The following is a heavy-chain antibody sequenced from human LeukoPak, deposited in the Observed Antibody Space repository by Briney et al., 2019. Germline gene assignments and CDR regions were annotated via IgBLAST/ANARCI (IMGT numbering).Heavy chain of an antibody. V-gene: IGHV3-23*01. CDR2: ISGSGGST. CDR1: EFTFNTYA. D-gene: IGHD4-23*01. CDR3: AKDRSRDGGNTDGYFDL. J-gene: IGHJ2*01. Sequence: GGSLRLSCAASEFTFNTYAMSWVRQAPGQGLECVSVISGSGGSTYYADSVKGRFTISRDNSKNTLYLQMNSLRAEDTAVYYCAKDRSRDGGNTDGYFDLWGRGTLVTVSS.